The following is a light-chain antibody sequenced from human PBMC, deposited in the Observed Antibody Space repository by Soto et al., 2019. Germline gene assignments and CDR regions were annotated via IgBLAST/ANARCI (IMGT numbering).Light chain of an antibody. J-gene: IGKJ2*01. CDR1: QSISSW. CDR2: KAS. Sequence: DIQMTQSPSTLSASVGDRVTITCRASQSISSWLAWYQQKPGKAPKVLIYKASSLERGVPSRCSGSGSGTDFTLTISSLQPDDFATYYCQQYNSYLYTFGQGTKLEIK. V-gene: IGKV1-5*03. CDR3: QQYNSYLYT.